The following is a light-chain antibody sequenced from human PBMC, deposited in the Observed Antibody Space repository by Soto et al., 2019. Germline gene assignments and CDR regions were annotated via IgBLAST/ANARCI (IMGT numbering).Light chain of an antibody. J-gene: IGLJ2*01. CDR3: CSYAGSYTLV. CDR1: SSDVGGYNY. Sequence: QSALTQPRSVSGSPGQSGTISCTGTSSDVGGYNYVSWYQQHPGQAPKLMIYDVSKRPSGVPDRFSGSKSGNTASLTISGLQAEDEADYYCCSYAGSYTLVFGGGTKLTVL. V-gene: IGLV2-11*01. CDR2: DVS.